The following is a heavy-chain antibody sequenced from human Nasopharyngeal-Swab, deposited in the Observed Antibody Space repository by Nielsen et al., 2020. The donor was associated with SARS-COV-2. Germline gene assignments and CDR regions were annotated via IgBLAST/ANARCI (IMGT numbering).Heavy chain of an antibody. CDR3: AKDISGGYGQYYYGMDV. CDR2: ISWNSGSI. J-gene: IGHJ6*02. D-gene: IGHD5-12*01. CDR1: GFTFDDYA. V-gene: IGHV3-9*01. Sequence: SLKISCAASGFTFDDYAMHWVRQAPGKGLEWVSGISWNSGSIGYADSVKGRFTISRDNAKNSLYLQMNSLRAEGTALYYCAKDISGGYGQYYYGMDVWGQGTTVTVS.